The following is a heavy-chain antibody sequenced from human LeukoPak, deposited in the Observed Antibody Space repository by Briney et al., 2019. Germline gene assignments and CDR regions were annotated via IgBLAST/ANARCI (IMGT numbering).Heavy chain of an antibody. Sequence: GGSLRLSCGASGVTFSGYTMNWVRQASGKGLEWVSSIISTSSSIYYADSVKGRFTISRDNTKNLLYLQMNSLRDEDTAVYYCARGQFPDYWGQGILLTVSS. CDR1: GVTFSGYT. D-gene: IGHD5-24*01. CDR2: IISTSSSI. J-gene: IGHJ4*02. CDR3: ARGQFPDY. V-gene: IGHV3-21*01.